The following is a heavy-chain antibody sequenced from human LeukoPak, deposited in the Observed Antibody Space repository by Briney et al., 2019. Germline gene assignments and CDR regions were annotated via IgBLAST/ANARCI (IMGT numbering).Heavy chain of an antibody. J-gene: IGHJ6*02. CDR3: ARHGNYGNYFYYGMDV. CDR2: IYYSGST. CDR1: GGSMNSYY. Sequence: PSETLSLTCSVSGGSMNSYYWSWIRQSPGKGLRWIGYIYYSGSTNYNPSLKSRVPISVDTSKNQFSLKLSSVTAADTAVYYCARHGNYGNYFYYGMDVWGQGTTVTVSS. D-gene: IGHD3-10*01. V-gene: IGHV4-59*08.